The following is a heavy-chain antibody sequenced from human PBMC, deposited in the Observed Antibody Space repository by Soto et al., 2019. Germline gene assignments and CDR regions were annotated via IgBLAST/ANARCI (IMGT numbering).Heavy chain of an antibody. CDR2: IYYSGNT. V-gene: IGHV4-30-4*08. CDR1: GGSISSGGYY. D-gene: IGHD3-22*01. CDR3: ASVVRYYYDNSGHDAFDI. J-gene: IGHJ3*02. Sequence: KTSETLSLTCTVSGGSISSGGYYWSWIRQPPGKGLEWIGYIYYSGNTYSNPSLKSRIIISVDTSKNQFSLKLSSVTAADTAVYYCASVVRYYYDNSGHDAFDIWGQGTMVTVSS.